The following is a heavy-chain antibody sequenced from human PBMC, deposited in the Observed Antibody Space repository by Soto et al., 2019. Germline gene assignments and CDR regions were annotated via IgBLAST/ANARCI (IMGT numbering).Heavy chain of an antibody. CDR3: VKDALTAVAFYFDY. V-gene: IGHV3-9*01. D-gene: IGHD6-19*01. CDR2: LSKDSLSI. J-gene: IGHJ4*01. CDR1: GFKFDDYG. Sequence: GGSLRLSCVASGFKFDDYGMHWVRHTPGKGLEWITGLSKDSLSISYGASMKGRFTISRDNAKNSLYLQLNSPRPEDTALYYCVKDALTAVAFYFDYWGRGALVTVSS.